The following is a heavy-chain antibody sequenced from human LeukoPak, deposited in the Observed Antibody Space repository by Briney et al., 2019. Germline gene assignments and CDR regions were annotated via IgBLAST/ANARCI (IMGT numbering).Heavy chain of an antibody. V-gene: IGHV4-59*01. D-gene: IGHD3-22*01. CDR1: GGSISSYY. Sequence: SESLSLTCTVSGGSISSYYWSWIRQPPGKGLEWIGYIYYSGSTNYNPSLKSRVTISVDTSKNQFSLKLSSVTAADTAVYYCARHYYDSSGTHDAFDIWGQGTMVTVSS. J-gene: IGHJ3*02. CDR2: IYYSGST. CDR3: ARHYYDSSGTHDAFDI.